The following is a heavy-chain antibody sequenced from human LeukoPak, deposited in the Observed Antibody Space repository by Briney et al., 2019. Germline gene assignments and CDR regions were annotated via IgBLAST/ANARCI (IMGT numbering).Heavy chain of an antibody. V-gene: IGHV1-2*06. Sequence: ASVKVSCKASGYTFTGYYMHRVRQAPGQGLEWMGRINPNSGGTNYAQKFQGRVTMTRDTSISTAYMELSRLRSDDTAVYYCARVNLAVAHRWIDYWGQGTLVTVSS. CDR3: ARVNLAVAHRWIDY. CDR2: INPNSGGT. CDR1: GYTFTGYY. J-gene: IGHJ4*02. D-gene: IGHD6-19*01.